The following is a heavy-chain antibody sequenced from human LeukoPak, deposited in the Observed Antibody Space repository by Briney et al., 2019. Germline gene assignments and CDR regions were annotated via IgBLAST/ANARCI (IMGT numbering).Heavy chain of an antibody. Sequence: ASVKVSCKASGYTFTSYDINWVRQAPGQGLEWMGWINPNSGGTNYAQKFQGRVTMTRDTSISTAYMELSRLRSDDTAVYYCARDHDYVWGSYRRSANWFDPWGQGTLVTVSS. V-gene: IGHV1-2*02. CDR2: INPNSGGT. CDR3: ARDHDYVWGSYRRSANWFDP. D-gene: IGHD3-16*02. J-gene: IGHJ5*02. CDR1: GYTFTSYD.